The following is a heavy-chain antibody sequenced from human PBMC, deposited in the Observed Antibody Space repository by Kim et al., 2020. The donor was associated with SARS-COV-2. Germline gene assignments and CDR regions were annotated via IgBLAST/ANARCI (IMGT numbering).Heavy chain of an antibody. CDR1: GVSISSFY. V-gene: IGHV4-59*01. J-gene: IGHJ6*03. D-gene: IGHD3-3*01. CDR2: IYHSGSG. Sequence: SETLSLTCSVSGVSISSFYCSWVRQSPGKGLEWIGYIYHSGSGNYNPSLQSRVAISADTSKNQFSLRVTSVTAADTAVYYCARAVWQGLEWGYYMDVWG. CDR3: ARAVWQGLEWGYYMDV.